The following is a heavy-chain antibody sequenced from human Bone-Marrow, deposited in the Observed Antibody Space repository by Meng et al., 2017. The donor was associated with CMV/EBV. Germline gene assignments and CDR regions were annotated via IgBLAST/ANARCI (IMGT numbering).Heavy chain of an antibody. J-gene: IGHJ6*02. CDR3: ARGKSFGSSYYYHYGMDV. CDR2: MNPNSGNT. CDR1: GYTFTSYD. D-gene: IGHD6-6*01. Sequence: ASVKVSCKASGYTFTSYDINWVRQATGQGLEWMGWMNPNSGNTGYAQKFQGRVTMTRNTSISTAYMELSSLRSEDTAVYYCARGKSFGSSYYYHYGMDVWGQGTMVTVSS. V-gene: IGHV1-8*01.